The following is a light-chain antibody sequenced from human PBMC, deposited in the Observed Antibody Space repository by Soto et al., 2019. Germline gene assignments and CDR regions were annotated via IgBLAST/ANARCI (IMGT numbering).Light chain of an antibody. CDR1: SSDVGGYNY. J-gene: IGLJ1*01. Sequence: QSVLTQPRSVSGSPGQSVTISCPGSSSDVGGYNYVAWYQQHPGKAPILMSYDVSKRPSGVPDRFSGSKSGNTASLTISGLQAEDEADYYCCSYAGSYSYVFGSGTRSPS. CDR2: DVS. CDR3: CSYAGSYSYV. V-gene: IGLV2-11*01.